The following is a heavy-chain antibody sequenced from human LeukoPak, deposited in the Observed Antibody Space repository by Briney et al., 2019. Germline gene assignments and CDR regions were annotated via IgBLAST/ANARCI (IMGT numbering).Heavy chain of an antibody. CDR3: ARDPHGDSIFDY. Sequence: GRSLRLSCAASEFTFSDYGMHWVRQAPGKGLEWVAVIWHDGSNKNYADSVKGRFTISRDSSKNTLYLQMNSLRAEDTAVYYCARDPHGDSIFDYWGQGTLVTVPS. V-gene: IGHV3-33*01. D-gene: IGHD4-17*01. CDR2: IWHDGSNK. J-gene: IGHJ4*02. CDR1: EFTFSDYG.